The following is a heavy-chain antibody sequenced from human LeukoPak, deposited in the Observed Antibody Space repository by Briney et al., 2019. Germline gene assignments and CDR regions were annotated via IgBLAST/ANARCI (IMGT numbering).Heavy chain of an antibody. CDR3: AREIGRGTGTFDY. CDR1: GGSISSGSYY. CDR2: IYTSGST. J-gene: IGHJ4*02. Sequence: PSETLSLTCTVYGGSISSGSYYWSWIRQPAGKGLEWIGRIYTSGSTNYNPSLKSRVTISVDTSKNQFSLKLSSVTAADTAVYYCAREIGRGTGTFDYWGQGTLVTVSS. V-gene: IGHV4-61*02. D-gene: IGHD3-10*01.